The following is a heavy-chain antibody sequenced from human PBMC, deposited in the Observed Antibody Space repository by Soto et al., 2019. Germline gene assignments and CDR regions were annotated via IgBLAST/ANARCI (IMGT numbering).Heavy chain of an antibody. CDR1: GFTFSSYA. V-gene: IGHV3-30-3*01. Sequence: QVQLVESGGGVVQPGRSLRLSCAASGFTFSSYAMYWVRQAPGKGLEWVAVISYDGNNKYYADSVKGRFTISRDNSKNTLFLQMNSLRAEATAVYYCARAGCDGGSSYTLVGLRYGIDVWGQGTTVTVSS. J-gene: IGHJ6*02. CDR3: ARAGCDGGSSYTLVGLRYGIDV. CDR2: ISYDGNNK. D-gene: IGHD2-15*01.